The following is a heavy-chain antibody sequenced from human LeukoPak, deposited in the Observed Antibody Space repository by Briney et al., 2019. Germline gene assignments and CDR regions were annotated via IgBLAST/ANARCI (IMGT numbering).Heavy chain of an antibody. CDR2: ISTSKGNT. Sequence: ASVKVSCKASGYTFSRSVMSWVRQAPGQALEWMGWISTSKGNTNYAEKVQGRVTMTTDTSTSTAYMELRSLRSDDTAVYYCARVTAVVVGAKSNWFDPWGQGTLVTVSS. V-gene: IGHV1-18*01. J-gene: IGHJ5*02. CDR1: GYTFSRSV. D-gene: IGHD1-26*01. CDR3: ARVTAVVVGAKSNWFDP.